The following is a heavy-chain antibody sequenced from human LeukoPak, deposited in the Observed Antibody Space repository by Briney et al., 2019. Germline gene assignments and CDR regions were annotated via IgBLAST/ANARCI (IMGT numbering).Heavy chain of an antibody. V-gene: IGHV4-38-2*02. D-gene: IGHD3-22*01. CDR2: IYHSGST. CDR3: ARVYYDSSGYDQLFDY. CDR1: GGSISDYY. J-gene: IGHJ4*02. Sequence: PSETLSLTCTVSGGSISDYYWSWIRQPPGKGLEWIGSIYHSGSTYYNPSLKSRVTISVDTSKNQFSLKLSPVTAADTAVYYCARVYYDSSGYDQLFDYWGQGTLVTVSS.